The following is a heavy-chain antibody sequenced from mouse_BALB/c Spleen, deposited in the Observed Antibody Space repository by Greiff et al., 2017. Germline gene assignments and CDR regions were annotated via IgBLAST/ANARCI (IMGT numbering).Heavy chain of an antibody. Sequence: EVQLQQSGPGLVKPSQSLSLTCSVTGYSITSGYYWNWIRQFPGNKLEWMGYISYDGSNNYNPSLKNRISITRDTSKNQFFLKLNSVTTEDTATYYCARDLYDYDSDYAMDYWGQGTSVTVSS. D-gene: IGHD2-4*01. CDR2: ISYDGSN. CDR3: ARDLYDYDSDYAMDY. CDR1: GYSITSGYY. V-gene: IGHV3-6*02. J-gene: IGHJ4*01.